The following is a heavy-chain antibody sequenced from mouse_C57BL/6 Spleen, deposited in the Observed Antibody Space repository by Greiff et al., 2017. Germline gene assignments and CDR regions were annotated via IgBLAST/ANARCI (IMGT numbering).Heavy chain of an antibody. CDR3: ARSELGRAWFAY. V-gene: IGHV1-82*01. Sequence: QVQLQQSGPELVKPGASVKISCKASGYAFSSSWMNWVKQRPGKGLEWIGRIYPGDGDTNYNGKFTGKATLTADKYSSTAYMQLSSLTSEDSAVYFCARSELGRAWFAYWGQGTLVTVSA. J-gene: IGHJ3*01. CDR1: GYAFSSSW. D-gene: IGHD4-1*01. CDR2: IYPGDGDT.